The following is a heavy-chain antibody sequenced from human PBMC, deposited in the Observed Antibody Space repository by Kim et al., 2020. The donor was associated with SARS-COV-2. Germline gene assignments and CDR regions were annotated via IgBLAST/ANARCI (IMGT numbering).Heavy chain of an antibody. J-gene: IGHJ4*02. V-gene: IGHV4-59*13. Sequence: SETLSLTCTVSGGSISSYYWSWIRQPPGKGLEWIGYIYYSGSTNYNPSLKSRVTISVDTSKNQFSLKLSSVTAADTAVYYCARDRGSLTPSFDYWGQGTLVTVSS. CDR3: ARDRGSLTPSFDY. CDR1: GGSISSYY. D-gene: IGHD1-26*01. CDR2: IYYSGST.